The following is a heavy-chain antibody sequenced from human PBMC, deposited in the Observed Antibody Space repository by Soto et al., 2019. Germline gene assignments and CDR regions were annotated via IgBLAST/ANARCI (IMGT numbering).Heavy chain of an antibody. D-gene: IGHD4-17*01. V-gene: IGHV4-4*07. CDR1: GDFISYYS. CDR3: ARDDFGLNPRAFDP. J-gene: IGHJ5*02. CDR2: VYSTGTI. Sequence: SDTLSLTCTVSGDFISYYSWAWIRQSAGKGLEWIGRVYSTGTIFYNPSLKSRATMSVDTSKNQFSLKLTSVNAADTAVYYCARDDFGLNPRAFDPWGQGTLVTVSS.